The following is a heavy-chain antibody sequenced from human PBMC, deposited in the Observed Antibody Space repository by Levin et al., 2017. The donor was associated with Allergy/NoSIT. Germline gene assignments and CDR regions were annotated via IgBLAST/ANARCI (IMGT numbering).Heavy chain of an antibody. V-gene: IGHV2-5*01. CDR1: GISVNRSGVA. CDR2: IYWHDDE. CDR3: GHRALTCNSSPCFDH. D-gene: IGHD3-9*01. Sequence: ESGPTLVKPAQTLTLTCSLFGISVNRSGVAVGWFRQPPGKAPEWLALIYWHDDERYSPSLKSRLTIRKDNSKNQVVLLLTNVEPVDTATYYCGHRALTCNSSPCFDHWGQGALVTVSS. J-gene: IGHJ4*02.